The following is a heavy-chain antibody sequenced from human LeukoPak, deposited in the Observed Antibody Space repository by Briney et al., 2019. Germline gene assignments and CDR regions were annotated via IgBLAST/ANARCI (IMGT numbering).Heavy chain of an antibody. V-gene: IGHV3-11*04. D-gene: IGHD6-19*01. CDR2: ISSSGSTI. Sequence: GGSLRLSCAASGFTFSDYYMSWIRQAPGKGLEWVSYISSSGSTIYYADSVKGRFTISRDNAKNSLYLQMNSLRVEDTAVYYCARDSRGWYHWFDPWGQGTLVTVSS. J-gene: IGHJ5*02. CDR3: ARDSRGWYHWFDP. CDR1: GFTFSDYY.